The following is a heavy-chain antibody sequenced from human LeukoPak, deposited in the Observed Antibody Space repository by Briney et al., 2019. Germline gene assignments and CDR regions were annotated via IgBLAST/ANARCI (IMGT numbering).Heavy chain of an antibody. CDR1: GFTFSSYW. Sequence: PGGSLRLSCAASGFTFSSYWMSWVRQAPGKGLEWVANIKQDGSEKYYVDSVKGRFTISRDNAKNSLYLQMNSLRAEDTAVYYCARFKGLGRYYMDVWGKGNTVTVSS. V-gene: IGHV3-7*01. D-gene: IGHD1-26*01. CDR2: IKQDGSEK. CDR3: ARFKGLGRYYMDV. J-gene: IGHJ6*03.